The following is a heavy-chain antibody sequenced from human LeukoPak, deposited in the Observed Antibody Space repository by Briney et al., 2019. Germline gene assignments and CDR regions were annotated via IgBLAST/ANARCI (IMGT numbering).Heavy chain of an antibody. J-gene: IGHJ4*02. CDR3: ARELRQWDIFDY. CDR1: GGSFSGYY. Sequence: PSETLSLTCAVYGGSFSGYYWSWIRQPPGKGLEWIGEINHSGSTNYNPSLKIRVTISVDTSKNQFSLKLSSVTAADTAVYYCARELRQWDIFDYWGQGTLVTVSS. V-gene: IGHV4-34*01. D-gene: IGHD1-26*01. CDR2: INHSGST.